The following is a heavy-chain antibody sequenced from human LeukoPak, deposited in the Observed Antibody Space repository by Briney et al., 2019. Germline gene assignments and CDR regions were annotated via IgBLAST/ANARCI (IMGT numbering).Heavy chain of an antibody. CDR1: GFTFSSYW. J-gene: IGHJ4*02. CDR2: IKQDGSEK. CDR3: ARVSSYYDILTGVYDY. Sequence: PGGSLRLSCAAFGFTFSSYWMSWVRQAPGKGLEWVANIKQDGSEKYYVDSVKGRFTISRDNAKNSLYLQMNSLRAEDTAVYYCARVSSYYDILTGVYDYWGQGTLVTVSS. V-gene: IGHV3-7*01. D-gene: IGHD3-9*01.